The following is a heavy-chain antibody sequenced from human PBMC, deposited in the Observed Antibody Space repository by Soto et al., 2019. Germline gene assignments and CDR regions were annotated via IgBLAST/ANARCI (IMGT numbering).Heavy chain of an antibody. J-gene: IGHJ4*02. CDR1: GGSFSGYY. V-gene: IGHV4-34*01. CDR2: INHSGST. Sequence: QVQLQQWGAGLLKPSETLSLTCAVYGGSFSGYYWSWIRQHPGKGLEWIGEINHSGSTNYNPSLKSRVNISVDTAKNQFYLTLSSVNAADTAVYYCARGPLFGRYRSSWYRPFDYWGQGTLVTVSS. CDR3: ARGPLFGRYRSSWYRPFDY. D-gene: IGHD6-13*01.